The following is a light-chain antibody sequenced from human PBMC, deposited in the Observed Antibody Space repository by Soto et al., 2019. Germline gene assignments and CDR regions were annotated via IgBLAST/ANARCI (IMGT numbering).Light chain of an antibody. Sequence: DIVKTQSPLFLSVTPGEPAPISCKSSQSLLHSDGKTYLHWYLQRPGQSPQLLIYEVSNRFSGVPDRISGSGSGTDFTLTISRVEAEDAGVYYCMQGGTSGQGTKLEIK. V-gene: IGKV2-29*03. CDR1: QSLLHSDGKTY. J-gene: IGKJ2*01. CDR2: EVS. CDR3: MQGGT.